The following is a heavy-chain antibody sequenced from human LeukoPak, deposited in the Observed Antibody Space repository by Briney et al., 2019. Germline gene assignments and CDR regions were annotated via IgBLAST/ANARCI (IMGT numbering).Heavy chain of an antibody. CDR1: GFTFDDYA. V-gene: IGHV3-9*01. CDR3: AKDPYRASPNDFDY. J-gene: IGHJ4*02. CDR2: ISWNSGSI. Sequence: GGSLRLSCAASGFTFDDYAMHWVRHAPGKGLEWVSGISWNSGSIGYADSVKGRFTISRDNSKNTLYLQMNSLRAEDTAVYYCAKDPYRASPNDFDYWGQGTLVTVSS. D-gene: IGHD3-16*02.